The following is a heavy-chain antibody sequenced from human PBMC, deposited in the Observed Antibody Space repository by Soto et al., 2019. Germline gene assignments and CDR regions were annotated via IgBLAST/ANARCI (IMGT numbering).Heavy chain of an antibody. CDR1: EFTFSSYP. Sequence: GGSLRLSCAASEFTFSSYPMSWVRQAPGKGLEWVSAITGSGGFTNYADSVKGRFTISRDNSKNTLFLQMNSLRAEDTAVYYCAKARDTVTAYDAYDMWGQGTMVTVSS. CDR2: ITGSGGFT. J-gene: IGHJ3*02. CDR3: AKARDTVTAYDAYDM. V-gene: IGHV3-23*01. D-gene: IGHD2-21*02.